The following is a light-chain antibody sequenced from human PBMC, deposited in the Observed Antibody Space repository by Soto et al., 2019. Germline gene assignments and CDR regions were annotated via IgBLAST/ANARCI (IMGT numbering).Light chain of an antibody. CDR3: QQYFSYPLT. CDR1: QSLGTW. V-gene: IGKV1-5*01. Sequence: DIQMTQSPSTLSASVGDRVIITCRASQSLGTWLAWYQQKPGTAPVLLIYDVSRLESGVPSRFSGRGSGTEFTLTISSLQPDDFATYYCQQYFSYPLTFGGVTKVEIK. CDR2: DVS. J-gene: IGKJ4*01.